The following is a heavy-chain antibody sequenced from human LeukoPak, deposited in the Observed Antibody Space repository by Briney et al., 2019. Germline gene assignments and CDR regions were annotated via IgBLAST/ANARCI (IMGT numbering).Heavy chain of an antibody. V-gene: IGHV3-23*01. J-gene: IGHJ4*02. D-gene: IGHD5-18*01. CDR2: ISESGDGT. CDR1: GVTFSDYA. Sequence: GGSLRLSCAASGVTFSDYAMSWVRQAPGKGLEWVSAISESGDGTYYADSMKGRYTISRDNAKNTLYLQINSLSAEDTAIYYSAKDIAQGYTLGSIEQDYWGQGTRVTVSA. CDR3: AKDIAQGYTLGSIEQDY.